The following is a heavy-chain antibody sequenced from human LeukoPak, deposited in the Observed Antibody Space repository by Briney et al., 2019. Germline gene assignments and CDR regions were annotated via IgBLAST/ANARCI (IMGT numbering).Heavy chain of an antibody. V-gene: IGHV1-8*03. J-gene: IGHJ4*02. Sequence: ASVKVSCKASGYTFTSYDINWVRQATGQGLEWMGWMNPNSGNTGYAQKFQGRVTITRNTSISTAYMELSRLRYDDTAVYYCAREEGPRGYSWNDVNYWGQGTLVTVSS. CDR3: AREEGPRGYSWNDVNY. D-gene: IGHD1-1*01. CDR1: GYTFTSYD. CDR2: MNPNSGNT.